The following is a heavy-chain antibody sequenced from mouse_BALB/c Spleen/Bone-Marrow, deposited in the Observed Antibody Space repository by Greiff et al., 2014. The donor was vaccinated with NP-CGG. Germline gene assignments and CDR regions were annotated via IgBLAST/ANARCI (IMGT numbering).Heavy chain of an antibody. D-gene: IGHD2-1*01. CDR2: IDPSDSET. Sequence: VQVVESGTELVKPGAPVKLSCKASGYTFTSYWMNWVKQRPGRGLEWIGRIDPSDSETHYNQKFKDKATLTVDESSSTAYIQLSSLTSEDSAVYYCARDHLYYGNYEFVYWGQGTLVTVSA. V-gene: IGHV1-69*02. CDR3: ARDHLYYGNYEFVY. CDR1: GYTFTSYW. J-gene: IGHJ3*01.